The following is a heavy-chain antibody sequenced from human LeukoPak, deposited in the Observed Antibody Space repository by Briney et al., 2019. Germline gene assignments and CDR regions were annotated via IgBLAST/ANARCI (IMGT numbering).Heavy chain of an antibody. V-gene: IGHV4-59*01. J-gene: IGHJ3*02. Sequence: SETLSLTCTVSGVSISSYSWSSIRQPPGKGLEWIGYIYYSGSANSNPSLTSRVTLSVDTSQNQFSLKMSSLTAADTGVYYCARDLRVVMHDAFDIWGQRTMVTVSS. CDR1: GVSISSYS. D-gene: IGHD2-21*01. CDR3: ARDLRVVMHDAFDI. CDR2: IYYSGSA.